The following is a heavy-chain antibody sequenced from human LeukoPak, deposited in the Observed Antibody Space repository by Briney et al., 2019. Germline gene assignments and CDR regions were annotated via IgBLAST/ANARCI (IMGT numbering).Heavy chain of an antibody. CDR1: GFTVSSNY. Sequence: PGGSLRLSCTASGFTVSSNYMSWVRQAPGKGLEWVSVIYSGGSTYYADSVKGRFTISRDNSKNTLYLQMSSLRAEDTAVYYCARAAFSSKYFYDSSGSGFYFDYWGQGALVTVSS. D-gene: IGHD3-22*01. V-gene: IGHV3-66*01. J-gene: IGHJ4*02. CDR2: IYSGGST. CDR3: ARAAFSSKYFYDSSGSGFYFDY.